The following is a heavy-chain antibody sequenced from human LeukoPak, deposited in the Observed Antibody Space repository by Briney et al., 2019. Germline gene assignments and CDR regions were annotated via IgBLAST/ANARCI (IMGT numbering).Heavy chain of an antibody. Sequence: GRSLRLSCAASGFTFSSYGMHWVRQAPGKGLEWVAVIWYDGSNKYYPDSVKGRVTISRDDSKNTLYLQMDSLRAEDAAVYYCARDSGPLDSWGQGALVTVSS. CDR2: IWYDGSNK. J-gene: IGHJ4*02. D-gene: IGHD1-1*01. V-gene: IGHV3-33*01. CDR3: ARDSGPLDS. CDR1: GFTFSSYG.